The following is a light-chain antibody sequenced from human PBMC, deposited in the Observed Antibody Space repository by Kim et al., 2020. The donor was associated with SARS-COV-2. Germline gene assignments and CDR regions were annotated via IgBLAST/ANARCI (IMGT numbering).Light chain of an antibody. CDR3: QHYDHLPYT. Sequence: SASVGDTVTITCQASQDIRIHLHWYQQRPGKAPRGLSFDSSSLQTGVPSRFTRSGSGTEFTLTINDLQPEDFATYFCQHYDHLPYTFGQGTKLEI. J-gene: IGKJ2*01. CDR2: DSS. V-gene: IGKV1-33*01. CDR1: QDIRIH.